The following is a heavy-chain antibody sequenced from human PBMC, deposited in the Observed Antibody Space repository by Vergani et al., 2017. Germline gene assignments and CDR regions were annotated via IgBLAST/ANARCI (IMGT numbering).Heavy chain of an antibody. J-gene: IGHJ6*03. V-gene: IGHV1-8*01. D-gene: IGHD6-13*01. CDR3: PRDRSAAGGYYYYYYYMDV. CDR1: GYTFTSYD. Sequence: QVQLVQSGAEVKKPGASVKVSCTASGYTFTSYDINWVRQATGQGLEWMGWMNPNSGNTGYAQKFQGRVTMTRNTSISTAYMELSSLRSEDTAVYYCPRDRSAAGGYYYYYYYMDVWGKGTTVTVSS. CDR2: MNPNSGNT.